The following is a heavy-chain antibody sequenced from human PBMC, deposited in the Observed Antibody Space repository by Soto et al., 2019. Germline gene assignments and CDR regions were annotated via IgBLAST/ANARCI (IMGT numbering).Heavy chain of an antibody. CDR2: IYHSGST. V-gene: IGHV4-30-2*01. Sequence: SETLSLTCAVSGGSISRGGYSWSWIRQPPGKGLEWIGYIYHSGSTYYNPSLKSRVTISVDRSKNQFSLKLSSVTAADTAVYYCARAVAGTSGWFDPWGQGTLVTVSS. CDR1: GGSISRGGYS. J-gene: IGHJ5*02. D-gene: IGHD6-19*01. CDR3: ARAVAGTSGWFDP.